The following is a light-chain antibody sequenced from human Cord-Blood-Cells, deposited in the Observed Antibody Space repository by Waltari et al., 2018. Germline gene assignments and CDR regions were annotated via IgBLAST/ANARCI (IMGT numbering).Light chain of an antibody. J-gene: IGKJ1*01. CDR2: GAS. CDR1: QSVSSSY. Sequence: EIVLTQSPGNLFLFPGERTTLSYRASQSVSSSYLAWYQQKPGQAPRLLIYGASSRATGIPDRFSGSGSGTDFTLTISRLEPEDFAVYYCQQYGSSPRTFGQGTKVEIK. V-gene: IGKV3-20*01. CDR3: QQYGSSPRT.